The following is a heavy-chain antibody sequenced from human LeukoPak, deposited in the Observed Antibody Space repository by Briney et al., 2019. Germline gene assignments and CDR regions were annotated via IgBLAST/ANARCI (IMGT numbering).Heavy chain of an antibody. CDR3: ARDLTEVRGYSYGFLGWFDP. D-gene: IGHD5-18*01. CDR1: GYSISSGYY. CDR2: IYHSGST. J-gene: IGHJ5*02. V-gene: IGHV4-38-2*02. Sequence: KTSETLSLTCTVSGYSISSGYYWGWIRQPPGKGLEWIGSIYHSGSTYYNPSLKSRVTISVDTSKNQFSLKLSSVTAADTAVYYCARDLTEVRGYSYGFLGWFDPWGQGTLVTVSS.